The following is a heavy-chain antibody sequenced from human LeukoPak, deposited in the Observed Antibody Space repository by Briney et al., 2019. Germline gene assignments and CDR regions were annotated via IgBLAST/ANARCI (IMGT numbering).Heavy chain of an antibody. V-gene: IGHV4-38-2*02. Sequence: SETLSLTCIVSGYSISSGSYWGWIRQPPGKGLERIGTIYHDGSRYYSPSLGSRLTISVVTSKNQFSLKLTSVTAADTAVYYCVRNKFYGGHSDYWGQGTLVTVSS. CDR1: GYSISSGSY. J-gene: IGHJ4*02. CDR2: IYHDGSR. D-gene: IGHD4-23*01. CDR3: VRNKFYGGHSDY.